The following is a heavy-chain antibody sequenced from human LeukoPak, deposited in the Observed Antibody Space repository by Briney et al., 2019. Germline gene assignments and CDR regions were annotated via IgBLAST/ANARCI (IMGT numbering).Heavy chain of an antibody. CDR3: ASAWVVVVPAGLPPAEYLQH. D-gene: IGHD2-2*01. CDR2: IIPIFGTA. Sequence: GASVKVSCKASGGTFSSSTISWVRQAPGQGLEWMGGIIPIFGTANYAQKFQGRVTITADESTSTAYMELSSLRSEDTAVYYCASAWVVVVPAGLPPAEYLQHWGQGTLVTVSS. V-gene: IGHV1-69*13. J-gene: IGHJ1*01. CDR1: GGTFSSST.